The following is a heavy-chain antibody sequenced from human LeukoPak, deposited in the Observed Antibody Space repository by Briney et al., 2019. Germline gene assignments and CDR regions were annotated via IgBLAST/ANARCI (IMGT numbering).Heavy chain of an antibody. CDR2: ISGGGGST. V-gene: IGHV3-23*01. CDR1: GFTFSSYA. D-gene: IGHD6-13*01. J-gene: IGHJ4*02. CDR3: ASPFGYSSSWYDDY. Sequence: GGSLRLSCAASGFTFSSYAMSWVRQAPGKGLEWVSAISGGGGSTYYADSVKGRFTISRDNSKNTLYLQMNSLRAEDTAVYYCASPFGYSSSWYDDYWGQGTLVTVSS.